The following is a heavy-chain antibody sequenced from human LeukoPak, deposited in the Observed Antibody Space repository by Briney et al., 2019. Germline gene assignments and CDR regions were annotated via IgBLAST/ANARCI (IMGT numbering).Heavy chain of an antibody. J-gene: IGHJ6*03. D-gene: IGHD2-15*01. Sequence: ASVKVSCKASGYAFTSYDISWVRQATGQGLEWMGWMNPNSGNTGSAQKFQGRITMTRNTSISTAYMELTSLTSEDTAVYYCARGVRCSGGSCYLPDYYYYYMDVWGKGTTVTVSS. CDR1: GYAFTSYD. CDR2: MNPNSGNT. V-gene: IGHV1-8*01. CDR3: ARGVRCSGGSCYLPDYYYYYMDV.